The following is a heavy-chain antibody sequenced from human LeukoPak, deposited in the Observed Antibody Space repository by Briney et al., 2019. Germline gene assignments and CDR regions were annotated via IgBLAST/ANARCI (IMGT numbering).Heavy chain of an antibody. CDR3: ARDGVSMVRGVRVLDYYNYYMDV. D-gene: IGHD3-10*01. CDR1: GFTFSSYG. CDR2: KRYDGSNK. V-gene: IGHV3-30*02. J-gene: IGHJ6*03. Sequence: GGSLRLSCAASGFTFSSYGMHWARQAPGKGLEWVAFKRYDGSNKYYADSVKGRFTISRDNSKNTLYLQMNSLRAEDTAVYYCARDGVSMVRGVRVLDYYNYYMDVWGKGTTVTISS.